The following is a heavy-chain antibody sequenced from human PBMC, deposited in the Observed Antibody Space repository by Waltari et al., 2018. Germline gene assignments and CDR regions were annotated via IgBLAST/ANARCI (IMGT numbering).Heavy chain of an antibody. Sequence: EVQLVQSGAEVKKPGESLKISCKGSGYSFSRYWIGWVSQMPGKGLEWMGIIYPGDAETKYSPAFQGQGTFSADKSINTAYLQWNSLKDSYSAMYYCARQDVAVVVDVLDAFNIWGQGTKVTVSS. J-gene: IGHJ3*02. CDR1: GYSFSRYW. CDR2: IYPGDAET. D-gene: IGHD2-15*01. CDR3: ARQDVAVVVDVLDAFNI. V-gene: IGHV5-51*01.